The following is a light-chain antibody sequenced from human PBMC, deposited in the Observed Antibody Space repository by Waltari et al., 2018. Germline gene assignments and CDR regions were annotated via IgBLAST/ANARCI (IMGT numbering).Light chain of an antibody. CDR1: SIGSKI. Sequence: SFVLTQPPSVSVAPGQTATITCGGNSIGSKILHWYQQKPGQAPVVVIYDDTDRPSGIPDRFSGSNSGNTATLTISRVEAGDDADYYCQVWDGSTDHRVFGGGTKLTVL. V-gene: IGLV3-21*02. J-gene: IGLJ3*02. CDR3: QVWDGSTDHRV. CDR2: DDT.